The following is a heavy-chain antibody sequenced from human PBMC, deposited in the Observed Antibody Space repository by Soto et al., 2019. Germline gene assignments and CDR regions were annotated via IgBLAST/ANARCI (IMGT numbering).Heavy chain of an antibody. CDR2: ISAYNGNT. V-gene: IGHV1-18*01. J-gene: IGHJ4*02. CDR1: GYTFASYA. CDR3: ARDPPTPDY. Sequence: QVQLVQSGAEVKKPGASVKVSCKASGYTFASYAISWMRQAPGQGLERMGWISAYNGNTNYAQKLKGRVTMTTDTSTSPAYMEPRSLGSYDTAVDYRARDPPTPDYWGQGTLVTVSS.